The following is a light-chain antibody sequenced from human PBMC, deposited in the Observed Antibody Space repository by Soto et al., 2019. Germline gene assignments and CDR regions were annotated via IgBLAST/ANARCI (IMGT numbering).Light chain of an antibody. CDR2: AAS. J-gene: IGKJ4*01. CDR1: QSLSINY. CDR3: QHYANWPLT. Sequence: EIVLTQSPGTLSLSPGEGATLSCRASQSLSINYLAWYQQKPGQSPRLLIYAASSRAAGLPDRFSGSGSGTDFTLTITSLQSEDFAVYYCQHYANWPLTFGGGTKVESK. V-gene: IGKV3-20*01.